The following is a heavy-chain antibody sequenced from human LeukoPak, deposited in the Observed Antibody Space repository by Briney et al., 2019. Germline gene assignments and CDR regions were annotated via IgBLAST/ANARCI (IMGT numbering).Heavy chain of an antibody. CDR3: AVSSGYYHTRFDY. J-gene: IGHJ4*02. V-gene: IGHV4-34*01. CDR1: GGSFSGYY. D-gene: IGHD3-22*01. Sequence: SETLSLTCAVYGGSFSGYYWSWIRQPPGKGLEWIGEINHSGSTNYNPSLKSRVTISVDTSKNQFSLKLSSVTAADTAVYYCAVSSGYYHTRFDYWGQGTLVTVSS. CDR2: INHSGST.